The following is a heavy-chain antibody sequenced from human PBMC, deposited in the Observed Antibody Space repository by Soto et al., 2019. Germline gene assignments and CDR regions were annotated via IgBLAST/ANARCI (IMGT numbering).Heavy chain of an antibody. Sequence: SETLSLTCTVSGGSISSGDYYWSWIRQPPGKGLEWIGYIYYSGSTYYNPSLKSRVTISVDTSQNQFSLKLSSVTAADTAVYYCAMGTHGPYYYYNGMDGWEQGTRV. V-gene: IGHV4-30-4*01. CDR2: IYYSGST. J-gene: IGHJ6*01. D-gene: IGHD7-27*01. CDR3: AMGTHGPYYYYNGMDG. CDR1: GGSISSGDYY.